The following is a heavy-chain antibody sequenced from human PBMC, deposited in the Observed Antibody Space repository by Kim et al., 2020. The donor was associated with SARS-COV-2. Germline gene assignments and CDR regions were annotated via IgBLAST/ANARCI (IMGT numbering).Heavy chain of an antibody. Sequence: ESVKGRFTISRDKSKYTMYLQLNGLSVEDTAAYYCAKGGTGYYWYYGLDVWGQGTTVTVSS. CDR3: AKGGTGYYWYYGLDV. J-gene: IGHJ6*02. V-gene: IGHV3-23*01. D-gene: IGHD3-16*01.